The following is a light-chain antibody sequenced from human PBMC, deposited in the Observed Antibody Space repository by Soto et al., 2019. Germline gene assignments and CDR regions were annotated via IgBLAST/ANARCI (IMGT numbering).Light chain of an antibody. Sequence: IRMTQSPSSFSASTGDRVTITCRASQGISSYLAWYQQKPGKAPKLLIYAASTLQSGVPSRFSGSGSGTDFTLTISCLQSEDFATYYCQQYYSYQWTFGQGTKVEIK. CDR2: AAS. CDR1: QGISSY. V-gene: IGKV1-8*01. J-gene: IGKJ1*01. CDR3: QQYYSYQWT.